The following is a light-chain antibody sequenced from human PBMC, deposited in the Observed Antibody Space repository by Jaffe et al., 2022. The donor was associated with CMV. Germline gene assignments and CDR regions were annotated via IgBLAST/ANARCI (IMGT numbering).Light chain of an antibody. CDR3: GTWSSSLRAWV. CDR2: DND. CDR1: IGNNY. Sequence: QSVLTQPPSVSAAPGQKVTISCSDIGNNYVSWYQQHPGTAPKLLIFDNDKRPSGIPDRFSGSKSGTSATLGITGLQTGDEAEYFCGTWSSSLRAWVFGGGTKLTVL. J-gene: IGLJ3*02. V-gene: IGLV1-51*01.